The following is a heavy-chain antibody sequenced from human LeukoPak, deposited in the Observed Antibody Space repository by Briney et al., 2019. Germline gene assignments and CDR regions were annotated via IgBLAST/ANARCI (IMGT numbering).Heavy chain of an antibody. V-gene: IGHV3-48*01. CDR2: ISSSSSTI. D-gene: IGHD3-10*01. CDR3: ARGRGSYYYYYMDV. J-gene: IGHJ6*03. CDR1: GFTFSSYS. Sequence: GGSLRLSCAASGFTFSSYSMNWVRQAPGKGLEWVSYISSSSSTIYYADSVKGRFTISRDNAKNSLYLQMNSLRAEDTAVYYCARGRGSYYYYYMDVWGKGTTVTVSS.